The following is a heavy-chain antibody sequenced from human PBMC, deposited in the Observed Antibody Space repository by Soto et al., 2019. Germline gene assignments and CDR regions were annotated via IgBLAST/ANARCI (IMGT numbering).Heavy chain of an antibody. J-gene: IGHJ4*02. Sequence: SVKVSCKTSGFTFTHYGIRWVRQAPGQGLEWMGWISAYNGATNYAQKFRDRLTMTTDASTSTAYMDLRSLRSDDTAVYFCARASNASNWDYWGQGTLVTV. D-gene: IGHD6-13*01. CDR1: GFTFTHYG. V-gene: IGHV1-18*01. CDR3: ARASNASNWDY. CDR2: ISAYNGAT.